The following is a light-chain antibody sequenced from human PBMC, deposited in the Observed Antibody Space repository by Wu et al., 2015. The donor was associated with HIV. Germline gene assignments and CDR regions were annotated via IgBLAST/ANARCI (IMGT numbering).Light chain of an antibody. J-gene: IGKJ1*01. Sequence: DIQMTQSPSTLFASVGDRVTITCRASQAISTWLAWYQQKPGTAPKLLIYKASSLESGVSSRFSGSGSGTEFTLTISSLQTDDFATYYCQQYNSYWWTFGQGTKVEIK. CDR2: KAS. CDR3: QQYNSYWWT. CDR1: QAISTW. V-gene: IGKV1-5*03.